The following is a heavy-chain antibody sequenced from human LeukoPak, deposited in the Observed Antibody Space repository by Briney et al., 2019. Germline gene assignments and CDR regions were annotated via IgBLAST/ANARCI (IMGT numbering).Heavy chain of an antibody. CDR1: GFTFSSYT. J-gene: IGHJ4*02. CDR2: ISTSSSYI. Sequence: GGSLRLSCAASGFTFSSYTMHWVRQAPGKGLEWVAFISTSSSYIYYADSVKGRFTISRDNAKKSLYLQMNSLRAEDTAVYYCVGGDYWGQGTLVTVSS. V-gene: IGHV3-21*01. CDR3: VGGDY.